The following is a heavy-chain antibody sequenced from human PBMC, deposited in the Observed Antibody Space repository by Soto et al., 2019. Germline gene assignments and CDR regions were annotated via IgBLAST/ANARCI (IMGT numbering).Heavy chain of an antibody. CDR2: ISGSGGST. V-gene: IGHV3-23*01. CDR3: AKDLAYCSSTSCAKDYYYYYGMDV. Sequence: PGGSLRLSCAASGFTFSSYAMIWVRQAPGKGLEWVSAISGSGGSTYYADSVKGRSTISRDNSKNTLYLQMNSLRAEDTAVYYCAKDLAYCSSTSCAKDYYYYYGMDVWGQGTTVTVSS. J-gene: IGHJ6*02. CDR1: GFTFSSYA. D-gene: IGHD2-2*01.